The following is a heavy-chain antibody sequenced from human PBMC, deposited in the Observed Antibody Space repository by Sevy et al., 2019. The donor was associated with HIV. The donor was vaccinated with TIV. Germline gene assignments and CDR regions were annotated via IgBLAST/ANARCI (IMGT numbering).Heavy chain of an antibody. CDR1: GFTFDDYA. J-gene: IGHJ4*02. D-gene: IGHD2-15*01. CDR2: ISWNSGSI. V-gene: IGHV3-9*01. CDR3: AKDGGRGYCRGGRCYGGGYS. Sequence: GGSRRLSCAASGFTFDDYAMHWVRQAPGKGLEWVSGISWNSGSIGYADSVKGRFTISRDNAKNSLYLQMNSLRAEDTAWYDCAKDGGRGYCRGGRCYGGGYSWGQGTLVTVSS.